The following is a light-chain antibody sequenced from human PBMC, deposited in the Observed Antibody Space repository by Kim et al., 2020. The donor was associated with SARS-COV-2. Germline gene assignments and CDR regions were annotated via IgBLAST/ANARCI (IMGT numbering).Light chain of an antibody. CDR2: DAS. Sequence: ASVGDRVTITCQASQDISDSLNWYQQKPGKAPKILISDASSLERGVPSMFTGSGSGTHFSFTISSLQPEDFATYYRQPYHSFPLTFGGGTKVDI. CDR3: QPYHSFPLT. V-gene: IGKV1-33*01. CDR1: QDISDS. J-gene: IGKJ4*01.